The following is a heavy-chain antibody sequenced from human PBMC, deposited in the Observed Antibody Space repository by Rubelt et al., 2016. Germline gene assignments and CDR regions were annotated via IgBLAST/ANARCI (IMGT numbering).Heavy chain of an antibody. Sequence: QVQLQESGPGLVEPSETLSLTCTVSGGSVSGYYWWSWIRQPPGKGLEWIGYISHGGRTIYNPSLKSRVPISVDTSKNQFSLKQTSGTAADTGGYYWARSGSSDGSETFDYWGQGTLVTVSS. D-gene: IGHD5-18*01. J-gene: IGHJ4*02. CDR1: GGSVSGYYW. V-gene: IGHV4-59*08. CDR2: ISHGGRT. CDR3: ARSGSSDGSETFDY.